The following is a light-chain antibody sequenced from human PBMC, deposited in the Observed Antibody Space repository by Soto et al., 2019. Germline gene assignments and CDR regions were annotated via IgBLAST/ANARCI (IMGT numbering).Light chain of an antibody. CDR1: QGINIF. J-gene: IGKJ5*01. CDR2: AAS. Sequence: DIQMTQSPSTLSASVGDRVTITCRASQGINIFLAWFQQKPGKAPNLLISAASTLQSGVPSRFSGSGSETEFTLTITSLQPEDFATYYCRQYNSYPITFGQGTRLEIK. V-gene: IGKV1-9*01. CDR3: RQYNSYPIT.